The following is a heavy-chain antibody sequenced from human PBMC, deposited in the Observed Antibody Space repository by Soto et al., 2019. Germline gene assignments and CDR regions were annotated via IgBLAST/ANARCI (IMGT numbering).Heavy chain of an antibody. CDR3: ARETRSGSYYYYGLDV. CDR1: GGTFSSYA. V-gene: IGHV1-69*06. D-gene: IGHD1-26*01. CDR2: IIPIFGTT. J-gene: IGHJ6*02. Sequence: QVQLVQSGADVKKPGSSVKVSCKASGGTFSSYAISWVRQAPGQGLEWMGGIIPIFGTTNYARRFQGRVTITADKSTSTAYMELRSLRSEDTAVYYCARETRSGSYYYYGLDVWGQGTTVTVSS.